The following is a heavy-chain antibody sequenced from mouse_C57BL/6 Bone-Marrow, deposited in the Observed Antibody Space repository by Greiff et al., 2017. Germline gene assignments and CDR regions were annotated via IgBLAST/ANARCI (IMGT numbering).Heavy chain of an antibody. CDR3: ARGDYYGSSAFAY. J-gene: IGHJ3*01. Sequence: VQLQQSGAELAKPGASVKLSCKASGYTFTSYWMHWVKQRPGQGLEWIGYINPSCGYTTSNQKFKDKATLTADKSSSTAYMQLSSLTYEDSAVYYCARGDYYGSSAFAYWGQGTLVTVSA. CDR1: GYTFTSYW. CDR2: INPSCGYT. D-gene: IGHD1-1*01. V-gene: IGHV1-7*01.